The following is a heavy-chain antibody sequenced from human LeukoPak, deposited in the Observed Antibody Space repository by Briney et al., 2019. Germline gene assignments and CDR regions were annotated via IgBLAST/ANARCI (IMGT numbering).Heavy chain of an antibody. CDR2: INPISGGT. J-gene: IGHJ4*02. Sequence: WASVKVSCKASGYTFTDYYMHWVRQAPGQGLEWMGWINPISGGTNSAQRFQGRVTMTRDTSITTAHMELSRLRSDDTAVYYCARVNSAYENSDYYYVGWGQGTLVTVSS. CDR3: ARVNSAYENSDYYYVG. CDR1: GYTFTDYY. V-gene: IGHV1-2*02. D-gene: IGHD3-22*01.